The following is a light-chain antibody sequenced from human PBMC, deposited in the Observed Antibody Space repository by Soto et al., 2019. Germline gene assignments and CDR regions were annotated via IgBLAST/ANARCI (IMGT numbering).Light chain of an antibody. CDR2: KAS. Sequence: DIQMTQSPSTPSASVGDRVTITCRASQSISSWLAWYQQKPGKAPKLLFYKASSLESGVPSRFSGSGSGTEFTLTISSLQPDDFATYYCQQYNSYSSITFGQGTRLEI. J-gene: IGKJ5*01. V-gene: IGKV1-5*03. CDR3: QQYNSYSSIT. CDR1: QSISSW.